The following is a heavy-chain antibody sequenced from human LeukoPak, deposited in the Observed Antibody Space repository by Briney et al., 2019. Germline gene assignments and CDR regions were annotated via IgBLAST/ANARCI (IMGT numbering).Heavy chain of an antibody. CDR2: INHSGST. D-gene: IGHD3-10*01. J-gene: IGHJ5*02. Sequence: KTGGSLRLSCAASGFTFTTYWMTWVRQAPGKGLEWIGEINHSGSTNYNPSLKSRVTISVDTSKNQFSLKLSSVTAADTAVYYCARRPKVSITMVRGVILWFDPWGQGTLVTVSS. CDR1: GFTFTTYW. CDR3: ARRPKVSITMVRGVILWFDP. V-gene: IGHV4-34*01.